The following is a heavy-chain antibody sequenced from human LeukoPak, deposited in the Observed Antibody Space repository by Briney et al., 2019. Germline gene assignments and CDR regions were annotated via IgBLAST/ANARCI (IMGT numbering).Heavy chain of an antibody. J-gene: IGHJ4*02. CDR3: AKYSSGWYSAIDY. D-gene: IGHD6-19*01. CDR1: GFTFSSYA. V-gene: IGHV3-23*01. CDR2: ISGSGGST. Sequence: GGSLRLSCAASGFTFSSYAMRWVRQAPGKGLEWVSAISGSGGSTYYADSVKGRFTISRDNSKNTLYLQMNSLRAEDTAVYYCAKYSSGWYSAIDYWGQGTLVTVSS.